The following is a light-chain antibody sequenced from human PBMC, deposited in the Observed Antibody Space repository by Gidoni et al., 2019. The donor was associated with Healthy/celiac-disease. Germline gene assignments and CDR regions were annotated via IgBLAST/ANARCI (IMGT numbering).Light chain of an antibody. V-gene: IGLV2-14*01. CDR2: DVS. CDR1: CSDVGGYNY. J-gene: IGLJ2*01. Sequence: LRKPAAVSGSPGQSSTISCTGTCSDVGGYNYVSWYQQHPGKAPKLMIYDVSNRPSGVSNRFSGSTSGNTASLPISGLQAEYEADYYCSSYTSSSPPVVFGGGTQLTVL. CDR3: SSYTSSSPPVV.